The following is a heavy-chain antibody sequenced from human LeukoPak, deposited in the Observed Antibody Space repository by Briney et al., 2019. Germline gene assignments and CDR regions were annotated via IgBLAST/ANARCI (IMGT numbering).Heavy chain of an antibody. Sequence: ASVKVSRKASGGTFIIYAISWVRQAPGQGLEWMGGIIPIFGTANYAQKFQGRVTITADESTSTAYMELSSLRSEDTAVYYCAYICSGWYGDGYFDYWGQGTLVTVSS. CDR3: AYICSGWYGDGYFDY. CDR1: GGTFIIYA. D-gene: IGHD6-19*01. V-gene: IGHV1-69*13. J-gene: IGHJ4*02. CDR2: IIPIFGTA.